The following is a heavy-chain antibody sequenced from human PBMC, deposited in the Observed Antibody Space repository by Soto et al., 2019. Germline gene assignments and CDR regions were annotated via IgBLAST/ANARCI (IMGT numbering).Heavy chain of an antibody. CDR3: AIQSWGGDGIDV. V-gene: IGHV3-33*01. CDR2: IWYDGSNK. CDR1: GFTFSSYG. J-gene: IGHJ6*02. Sequence: QLQLVESGGGVVQPGRSLRLSCAASGFTFSSYGMHWVRQAPGKGLVWVAVIWYDGSNKYYADSVKGRFIISRDISKNTLYLQMISLRAEDTAVYYCAIQSWGGDGIDVWVQGTTVTVSS. D-gene: IGHD3-16*01.